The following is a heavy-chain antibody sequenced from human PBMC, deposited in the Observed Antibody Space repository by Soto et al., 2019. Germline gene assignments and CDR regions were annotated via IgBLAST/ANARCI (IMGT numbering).Heavy chain of an antibody. V-gene: IGHV1-18*04. Sequence: ASVKVSCKASGYTFTSYGISWVRQAPGQGLEWMGWISAYNGNTNYAQKPQGRVTMTTDTSTSTAYMELRSLRSDDTAVYYCARAPSIFGVVITIPDFDYWGQGTLVTVSS. J-gene: IGHJ4*02. CDR3: ARAPSIFGVVITIPDFDY. CDR1: GYTFTSYG. CDR2: ISAYNGNT. D-gene: IGHD3-3*01.